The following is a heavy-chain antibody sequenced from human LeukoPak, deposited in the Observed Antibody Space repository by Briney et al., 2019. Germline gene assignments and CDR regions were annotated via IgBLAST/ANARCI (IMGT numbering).Heavy chain of an antibody. V-gene: IGHV1-2*02. D-gene: IGHD3-22*01. CDR1: GYTFTGYY. CDR3: ARDRVYYYDSSGFDY. CDR2: INPNSGGT. Sequence: ASVKVSCKASGYTFTGYYMHWVRQAPGQGLEWMGWINPNSGGTNYAQKFQGRVTMTRDTSISTAYMELSRLRSDDTAVYYCARDRVYYYDSSGFDYWGQGTLVTVSS. J-gene: IGHJ4*02.